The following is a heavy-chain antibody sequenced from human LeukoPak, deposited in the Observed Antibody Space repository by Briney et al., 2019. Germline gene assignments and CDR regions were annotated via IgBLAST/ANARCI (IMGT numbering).Heavy chain of an antibody. Sequence: PGGSLRLSCAASEFTFSSYWMSWVRQAPGKGLEWVSVLYSDGSTYHADSVKGRFTISRDNSNNTVYLQMNNLRPEDTAVFYCARGQGYESYYYMDVWGKGTTVSVSS. CDR2: LYSDGST. CDR3: ARGQGYESYYYMDV. CDR1: EFTFSSYW. D-gene: IGHD2-2*01. J-gene: IGHJ6*03. V-gene: IGHV3-66*02.